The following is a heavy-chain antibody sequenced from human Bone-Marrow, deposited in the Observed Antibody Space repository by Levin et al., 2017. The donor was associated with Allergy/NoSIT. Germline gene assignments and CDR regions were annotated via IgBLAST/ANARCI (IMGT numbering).Heavy chain of an antibody. CDR2: ITGSAATT. Sequence: LSLPCAASGFPFPSSAMAWVRQAPGKGLEWVASITGSAATTYYADSVKGRFTISKDNPKNALVLQMNSLRPEDTADYYCAKDRRFTVTADFDNWGHGTRVTVAS. J-gene: IGHJ4*01. D-gene: IGHD4-17*01. V-gene: IGHV3-23*01. CDR1: GFPFPSSA. CDR3: AKDRRFTVTADFDN.